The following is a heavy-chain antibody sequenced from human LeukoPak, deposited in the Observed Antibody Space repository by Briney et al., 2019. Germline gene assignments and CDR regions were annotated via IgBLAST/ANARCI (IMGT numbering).Heavy chain of an antibody. J-gene: IGHJ4*02. CDR1: GFTFSDHY. Sequence: PGGSLRLSCAASGFTFSDHYMDWVRQAPGKGLEWISSITSTSSYKFYADSVKGRFTISRDNAQNSLYLQINSLRAEDTAVYYCAREPESVGGDSRDGYFDYWGQGTLVTVSS. V-gene: IGHV3-11*06. CDR3: AREPESVGGDSRDGYFDY. CDR2: ITSTSSYK. D-gene: IGHD2-21*02.